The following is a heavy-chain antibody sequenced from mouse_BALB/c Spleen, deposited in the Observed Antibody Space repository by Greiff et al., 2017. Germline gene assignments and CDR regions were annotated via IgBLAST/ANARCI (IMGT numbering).Heavy chain of an antibody. CDR1: GFTFSNYW. CDR3: TRPRQLGLRYFDY. Sequence: EVKLMESGGGLVQPGGSMKLSCVASGFTFSNYWMNWVRQSPEKGLEWVAEIRLKSNNYATHYAESVKGRFTISRDDSKSSVYLQMNNLRAEDTGIYYCTRPRQLGLRYFDYWGQGTTLTVSS. D-gene: IGHD3-2*01. CDR2: IRLKSNNYAT. J-gene: IGHJ2*01. V-gene: IGHV6-6*02.